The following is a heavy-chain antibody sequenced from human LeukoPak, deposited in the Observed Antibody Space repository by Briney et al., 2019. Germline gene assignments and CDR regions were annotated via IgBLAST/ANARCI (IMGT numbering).Heavy chain of an antibody. CDR3: ASFYDSSGYYYAGDNWFDP. CDR2: IIPIFGTA. D-gene: IGHD3-22*01. Sequence: ASVKVSCKASGGTFSSYAISWVRQAPGQGLEWMGGIIPIFGTANYAQKFQGRVTITADESTSTAYMELSSLRSEDTAVYYCASFYDSSGYYYAGDNWFDPWGQGTLVTVSS. V-gene: IGHV1-69*13. J-gene: IGHJ5*02. CDR1: GGTFSSYA.